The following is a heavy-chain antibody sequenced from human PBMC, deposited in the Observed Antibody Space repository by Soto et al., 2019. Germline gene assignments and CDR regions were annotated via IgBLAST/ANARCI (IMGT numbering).Heavy chain of an antibody. D-gene: IGHD6-25*01. Sequence: VSGPTLVNPTQTLTLTCTFSGFSLSSSGMCVSWIRQPPGKALEWLARIDWDDDKYYSTSLKTRLTISKDTSKNQVVLTMTNMDPVDTATYYCARILQSIAAPHDAFDIWGQGTMVTVSS. CDR1: GFSLSSSGMC. J-gene: IGHJ3*02. V-gene: IGHV2-70*11. CDR3: ARILQSIAAPHDAFDI. CDR2: IDWDDDK.